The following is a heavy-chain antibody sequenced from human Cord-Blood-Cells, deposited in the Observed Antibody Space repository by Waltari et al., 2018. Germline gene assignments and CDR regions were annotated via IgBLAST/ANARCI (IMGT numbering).Heavy chain of an antibody. Sequence: EVQLVESGGGLVQHGWSLRLSGAAAGFSFSSYSLNRVGQAPGKGLEWVSCISSSSSTIYYADSVKGRFTISRDNAKNSLYLQMNSLRDEDTAVYYCARGSTTVTTPLDYWGQGTLVTVSS. D-gene: IGHD4-17*01. CDR1: GFSFSSYS. J-gene: IGHJ4*02. CDR3: ARGSTTVTTPLDY. CDR2: ISSSSSTI. V-gene: IGHV3-48*02.